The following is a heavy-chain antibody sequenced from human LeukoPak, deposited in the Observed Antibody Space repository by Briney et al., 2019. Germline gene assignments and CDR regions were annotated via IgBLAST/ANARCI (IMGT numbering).Heavy chain of an antibody. V-gene: IGHV1-24*01. D-gene: IGHD1-26*01. CDR1: GYTLTELS. CDR3: ATGWFFIGSDGPFDY. Sequence: ASVKVSCKVSGYTLTELSMHWVRQAPGKGLEWMGGFDPEDGGTIYAQKFQGRVTMTEDTSTDTAYMKLSSLRSEDTAVYYCATGWFFIGSDGPFDYWGQGTLVTVSS. CDR2: FDPEDGGT. J-gene: IGHJ4*02.